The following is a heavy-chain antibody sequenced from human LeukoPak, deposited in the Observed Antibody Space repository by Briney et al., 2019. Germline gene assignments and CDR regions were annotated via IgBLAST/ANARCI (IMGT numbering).Heavy chain of an antibody. J-gene: IGHJ5*02. V-gene: IGHV4-61*08. D-gene: IGHD1-26*01. CDR2: IYYTGST. CDR3: ARSGRGLATRFDP. CDR1: GGSISSGGYS. Sequence: SETLSLTCAVSGGSISSGGYSWSWIRQSPGKGLEWIGYIYYTGSTNYNPSLKSRVTLSVDTSKNQFSLKLSSVTAADTAVYYCARSGRGLATRFDPWGQGILVTVSS.